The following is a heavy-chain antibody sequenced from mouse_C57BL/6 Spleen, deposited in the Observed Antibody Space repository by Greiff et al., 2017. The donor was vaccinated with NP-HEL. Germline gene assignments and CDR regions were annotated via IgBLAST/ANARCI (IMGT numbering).Heavy chain of an antibody. CDR3: AREKGLGRAMDY. CDR1: GFTFSSYA. Sequence: VQLKESGGGLVKPGGSLKLSCAASGFTFSSYAMSWVRQTPEKRLEWVATISDGGSYTYYPDNVKGRFTISRDNAKNNLYLQMSHLKSEDTAMYYCAREKGLGRAMDYWGQGTSVTVSS. CDR2: ISDGGSYT. J-gene: IGHJ4*01. V-gene: IGHV5-4*01. D-gene: IGHD4-1*01.